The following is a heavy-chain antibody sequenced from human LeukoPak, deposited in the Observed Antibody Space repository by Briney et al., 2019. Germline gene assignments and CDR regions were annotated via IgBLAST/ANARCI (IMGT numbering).Heavy chain of an antibody. CDR1: GFTVSSYY. V-gene: IGHV3-66*01. CDR3: ARSYSNHLFGMDV. J-gene: IGHJ6*02. D-gene: IGHD4-11*01. Sequence: PGGSLRLSCAASGFTVSSYYMTWVRQAPGKGLEWVSVIYSGGSTYYADSVKGRVAISRDNSKNTVFLQMNSVRAEDTAVYYCARSYSNHLFGMDVWGQGTTVTFPS. CDR2: IYSGGST.